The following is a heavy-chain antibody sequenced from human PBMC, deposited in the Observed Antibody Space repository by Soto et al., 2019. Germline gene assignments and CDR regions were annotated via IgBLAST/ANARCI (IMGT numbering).Heavy chain of an antibody. V-gene: IGHV3-23*01. CDR1: GSTFSSYA. J-gene: IGHJ3*01. D-gene: IGHD6-19*01. CDR3: AKMSDGWYGAFHV. Sequence: EVQLLESGGDLVQPGGSLRLSCAASGSTFSSYAMSWVRQAPGKGLEWVSVISGSGGSTFYADSVKGRFTISRDKSKNTLPLQMKRLRAEDTALYFCAKMSDGWYGAFHVWGQGTMVTVSS. CDR2: ISGSGGST.